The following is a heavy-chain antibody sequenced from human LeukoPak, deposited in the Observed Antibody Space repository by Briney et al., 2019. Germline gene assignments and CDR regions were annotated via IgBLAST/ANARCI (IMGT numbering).Heavy chain of an antibody. CDR2: IRYDGSNK. CDR1: GFHFSSHC. Sequence: GGVLRPSRAGAGFHFSSHCMHWVRQASGQGPEWVAFIRYDGSNKYYADSVKGRFTISRDNSKNTLYLQMNSLRAEDTAVYYCAKTLPDIVVVPAAISSLDVWGKGTTVTVSS. V-gene: IGHV3-30*02. CDR3: AKTLPDIVVVPAAISSLDV. D-gene: IGHD2-2*01. J-gene: IGHJ6*04.